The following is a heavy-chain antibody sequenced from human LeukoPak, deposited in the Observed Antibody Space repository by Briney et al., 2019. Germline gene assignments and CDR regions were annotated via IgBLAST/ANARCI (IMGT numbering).Heavy chain of an antibody. V-gene: IGHV4-34*01. J-gene: IGHJ6*03. D-gene: IGHD1-7*01. Sequence: SETLSLTCAVYGGSFSGYYWSWIRQPPGKGLEWIGEINHSGSTNYNPSLKSRVTISVDTSKNQFSLKLSSVTAADTAVYYCARGSNWNYFSMGYYYYMDVWGKGTTVTVSS. CDR2: INHSGST. CDR1: GGSFSGYY. CDR3: ARGSNWNYFSMGYYYYMDV.